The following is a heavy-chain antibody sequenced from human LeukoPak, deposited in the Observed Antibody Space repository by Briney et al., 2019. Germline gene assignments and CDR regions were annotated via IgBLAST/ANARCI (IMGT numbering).Heavy chain of an antibody. CDR1: GFTFSSYA. J-gene: IGHJ4*02. D-gene: IGHD3-16*01. CDR2: ISGSGGST. V-gene: IGHV3-23*01. CDR3: AKGNYDYVWGTPFDF. Sequence: PGGSLRLSCAASGFTFSSYAMSWVRQAPGKGLEWVSAISGSGGSTYYADSVKGRFTISRDNSKNTLYLQMNSLRAEDTAVYYCAKGNYDYVWGTPFDFWGQGTLVTVSS.